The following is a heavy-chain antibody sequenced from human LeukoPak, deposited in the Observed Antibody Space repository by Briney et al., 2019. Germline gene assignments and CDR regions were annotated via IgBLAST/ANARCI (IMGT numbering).Heavy chain of an antibody. D-gene: IGHD2-2*01. J-gene: IGHJ4*02. CDR3: ARSGYSSTWYLQNFELDY. CDR1: GFTFSSHW. Sequence: GGSLRLSCAASGFTFSSHWMSWVRQAPGKGLEWVANIKKDGSEKYYVDSVKGRFTISRDNAKTSLYLHMNSLRAEDTAVYFCARSGYSSTWYLQNFELDYWGQGTLVTVSS. V-gene: IGHV3-7*01. CDR2: IKKDGSEK.